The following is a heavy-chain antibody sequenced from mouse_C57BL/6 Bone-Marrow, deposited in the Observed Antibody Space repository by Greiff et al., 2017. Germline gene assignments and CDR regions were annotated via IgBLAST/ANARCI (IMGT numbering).Heavy chain of an antibody. CDR2: IHPNSGST. J-gene: IGHJ2*01. CDR1: GYTFTSYW. CDR3: ARYQYEGLDLLRSSYFDY. Sequence: QVQLQQPGAELVKPGASVKLSCKASGYTFTSYWMHWVKQRPGQGLEWIGMIHPNSGSTNYNEKFKSKATLTVDKSSSTAYMQISSLTSEDSAVYDCARYQYEGLDLLRSSYFDYWGQGTALTVSS. V-gene: IGHV1-64*01. D-gene: IGHD1-1*01.